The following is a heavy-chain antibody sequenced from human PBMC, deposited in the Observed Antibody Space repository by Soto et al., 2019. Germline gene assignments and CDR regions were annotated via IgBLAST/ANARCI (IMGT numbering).Heavy chain of an antibody. Sequence: SETLSLTCAVYGGSFSGYYWIWIRQPPGKGLEWIGEINHSGSTNYNPSLKSRVTISVDTSKNQFSLKLSSVTAADTAVYYCARSSLYCSGGSCGNWFDPWGQGTLVTVSS. CDR1: GGSFSGYY. J-gene: IGHJ5*02. CDR3: ARSSLYCSGGSCGNWFDP. V-gene: IGHV4-34*01. D-gene: IGHD2-15*01. CDR2: INHSGST.